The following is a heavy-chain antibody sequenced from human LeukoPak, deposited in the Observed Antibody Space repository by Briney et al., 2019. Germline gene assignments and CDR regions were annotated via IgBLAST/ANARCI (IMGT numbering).Heavy chain of an antibody. CDR2: INPNSGGT. CDR3: ARGSWDSCGSYFDY. Sequence: ASVKVSCKASGYTFTGYYMHWVRQAPGQGLEWMGWINPNSGGTNYAQKFQGRVTMTRDTSISTAYMELSRLRSDDTAVYYCARGSWDSCGSYFDYWGQGTLVTVSS. V-gene: IGHV1-2*02. J-gene: IGHJ4*02. CDR1: GYTFTGYY. D-gene: IGHD3-22*01.